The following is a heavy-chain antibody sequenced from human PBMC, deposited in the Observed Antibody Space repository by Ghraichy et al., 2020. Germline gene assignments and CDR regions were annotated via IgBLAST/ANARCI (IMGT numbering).Heavy chain of an antibody. D-gene: IGHD6-19*01. V-gene: IGHV3-30*18. CDR2: ISYDGSNK. Sequence: GGSLRLSCAASGFTFSSYGMHWVRQAPGKGLEWVAVISYDGSNKYYADSVKGRFTISRDNSKNTLYLQMNSLRAEDTAVYYCAKDPYSSGWFPYFDYWGQGTLVTVSS. CDR1: GFTFSSYG. CDR3: AKDPYSSGWFPYFDY. J-gene: IGHJ4*02.